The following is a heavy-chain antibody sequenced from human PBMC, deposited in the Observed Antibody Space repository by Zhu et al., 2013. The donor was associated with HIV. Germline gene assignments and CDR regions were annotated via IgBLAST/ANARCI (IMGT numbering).Heavy chain of an antibody. Sequence: VQLVQSGAEVKKPGSSVKVSCKASGGTFSSYAISWVRQAPGQGLEWMGGIIPIFGTANYAQKFQGRVTITADESTSTAYMELSSLRSEDTAVYYCARGAHKKDDYRPYYYYGMDVWGQGTTVTVSS. CDR3: ARGAHKKDDYRPYYYYGMDV. D-gene: IGHD4-17*01. V-gene: IGHV1-69*01. CDR1: GGTFSSYA. J-gene: IGHJ6*02. CDR2: IIPIFGTA.